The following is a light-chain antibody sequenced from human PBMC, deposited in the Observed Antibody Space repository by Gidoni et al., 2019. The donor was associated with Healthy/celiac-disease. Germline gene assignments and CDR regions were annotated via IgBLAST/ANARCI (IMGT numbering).Light chain of an antibody. CDR1: KSVSSY. J-gene: IGKJ1*01. CDR2: DAS. V-gene: IGKV3-11*01. Sequence: EIVLTQSPATLSLSPGERATLSCRASKSVSSYLAWYQQKPGQAPRLLIYDASSRATGIPARFSGSGSGTDFTLTISSLEPEDFAVYYCQQRSNWPGTFGQGTKVEIK. CDR3: QQRSNWPGT.